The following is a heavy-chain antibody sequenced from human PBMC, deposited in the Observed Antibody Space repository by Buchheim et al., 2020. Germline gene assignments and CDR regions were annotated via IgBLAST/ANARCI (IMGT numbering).Heavy chain of an antibody. CDR2: VYHSGST. J-gene: IGHJ4*02. CDR1: GYSISSGYY. D-gene: IGHD3-16*01. CDR3: ARDNSQTHWDYFDY. V-gene: IGHV4-38-2*02. Sequence: QVQLQESGPGLVKPSETLSLTCNVSGYSISSGYYWGWIRQPPGKGLEWIGSVYHSGSTYYNPSLKSRVTISVDTSKNQFYLKLRSVTAADTAVFYCARDNSQTHWDYFDYWGQGTL.